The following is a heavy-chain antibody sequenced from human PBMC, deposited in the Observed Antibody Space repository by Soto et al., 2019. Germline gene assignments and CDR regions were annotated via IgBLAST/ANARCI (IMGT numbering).Heavy chain of an antibody. J-gene: IGHJ3*02. CDR3: ARPRGSMTTSAFDI. D-gene: IGHD4-4*01. CDR2: INWNGGST. V-gene: IGHV3-20*01. Sequence: PWGSLRLSCAASGFTFDDYGMSWVRQAPGKGLEWVSGINWNGGSTGYADSVKGRFTISRDNAKNSLYLQMNSLRAEDTALYHCARPRGSMTTSAFDIWGQGTMVTVSS. CDR1: GFTFDDYG.